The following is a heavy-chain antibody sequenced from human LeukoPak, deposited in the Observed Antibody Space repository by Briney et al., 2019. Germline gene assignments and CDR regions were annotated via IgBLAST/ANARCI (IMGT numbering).Heavy chain of an antibody. V-gene: IGHV3-11*04. D-gene: IGHD3-3*01. CDR2: ISSSGSTI. CDR1: GFTFSDYY. J-gene: IGHJ4*02. CDR3: AKEADYDFWSGYGGFDY. Sequence: GGSLRLSCAASGFTFSDYYMSWIRQAPGKGLEWVSYISSSGSTIYYADSVKGRFTISRDNAKNSLYLQMNSLRAEDTAVYYCAKEADYDFWSGYGGFDYWGQGTLVTVSS.